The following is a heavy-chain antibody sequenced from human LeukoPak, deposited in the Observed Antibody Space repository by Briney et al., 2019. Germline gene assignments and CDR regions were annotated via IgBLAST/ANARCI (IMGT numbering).Heavy chain of an antibody. CDR2: IKQDGSEK. CDR1: GFTFSSYW. Sequence: GGSLRLSCAASGFTFSSYWMSWVRQAPGKGLEWVANIKQDGSEKYYVDSVKGRFTISRDNAKNSLYLQMNSLRAEDTAVYYCARERGGYYDSSGYDSFDYWGQGTLVTVSS. J-gene: IGHJ4*02. V-gene: IGHV3-7*01. CDR3: ARERGGYYDSSGYDSFDY. D-gene: IGHD3-22*01.